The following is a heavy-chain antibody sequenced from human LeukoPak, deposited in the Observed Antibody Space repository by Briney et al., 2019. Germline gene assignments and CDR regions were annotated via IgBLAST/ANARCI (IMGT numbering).Heavy chain of an antibody. Sequence: GGSLRLSCAASGFSFSTYPMHWVRQAPGKGLEWVAVISKDGSDKHFADPVKGRFTISRDNAKDTLYLQMNSLRAEDTAVYYCARDRWVAADFHYYYAMDVWGQGTTVTVSS. CDR3: ARDRWVAADFHYYYAMDV. CDR2: ISKDGSDK. J-gene: IGHJ6*02. CDR1: GFSFSTYP. V-gene: IGHV3-30*03. D-gene: IGHD6-25*01.